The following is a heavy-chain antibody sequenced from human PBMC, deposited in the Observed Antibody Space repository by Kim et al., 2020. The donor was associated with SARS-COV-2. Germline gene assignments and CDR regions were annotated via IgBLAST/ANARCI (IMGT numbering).Heavy chain of an antibody. Sequence: GGSLRLSCAASGFTFSSYSLNWVRQAPGKGREWVSSISSSSSYKQYAGSVKGRFTISRDNAKTSLFLQLNNLRPEDTAVYYCARAPNCPNGICKWKGIDWWGQGTLVTVSS. CDR3: ARAPNCPNGICKWKGIDW. CDR1: GFTFSSYS. CDR2: ISSSSSYK. J-gene: IGHJ4*02. D-gene: IGHD2-8*01. V-gene: IGHV3-21*01.